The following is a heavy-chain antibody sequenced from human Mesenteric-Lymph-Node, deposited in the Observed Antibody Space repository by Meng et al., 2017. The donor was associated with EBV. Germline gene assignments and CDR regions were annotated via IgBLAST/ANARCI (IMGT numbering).Heavy chain of an antibody. V-gene: IGHV6-1*01. CDR2: TYYRSKWYN. CDR3: ARDDDTSGHYSYFGY. D-gene: IGHD3-22*01. CDR1: GDSVSSDSAA. J-gene: IGHJ4*02. Sequence: QVQMQRPGPGLGKPSQTLSLTCAISGDSVSSDSAAWKWIRQSPSRGLECLGRTYYRSKWYNDYAVSVKSRITINPDTSKKQFSLHLNSVTPEDTAVYYCARDDDTSGHYSYFGYWGQGTLVTVSS.